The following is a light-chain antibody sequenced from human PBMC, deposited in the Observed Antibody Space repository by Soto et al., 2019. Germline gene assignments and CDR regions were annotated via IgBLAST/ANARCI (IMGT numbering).Light chain of an antibody. CDR3: SSYTSSSTYV. Sequence: QSALTQPASVSGSPGQSITISCTGTSSDVGGYNSVSWYQHHPGKVPKLMIYEVSYRPSGVSNRFSGSKSGSTATLTISGLQAEDEADYYCSSYTSSSTYVFGTGT. J-gene: IGLJ1*01. CDR2: EVS. V-gene: IGLV2-14*01. CDR1: SSDVGGYNS.